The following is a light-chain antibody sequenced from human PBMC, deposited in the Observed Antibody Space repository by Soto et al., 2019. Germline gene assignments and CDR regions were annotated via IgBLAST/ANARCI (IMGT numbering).Light chain of an antibody. J-gene: IGKJ5*01. V-gene: IGKV1-17*01. CDR3: LRNNSNPIT. CDR2: AAS. CDR1: QGIRND. Sequence: DIQMTQSPSSLSASVGDRVTITCRASQGIRNDLGWYQQKPGKAPKRLIYAASSLQIGVPSRFRGSESGKKFTLPNPGRQPEDFEIYYGLRNNSNPITFAQGTRLEIK.